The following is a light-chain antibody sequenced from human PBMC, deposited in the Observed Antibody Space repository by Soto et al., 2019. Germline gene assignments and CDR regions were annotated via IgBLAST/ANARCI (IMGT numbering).Light chain of an antibody. CDR1: SSNIGAGYD. J-gene: IGLJ1*01. Sequence: QSVLTQPPSVSGAPGPRVTISCTGSSSNIGAGYDVHWYQQLPGTAPKLLIYGNSNRHSGVPDRFSGSKSGTSASLAITGRQAEDEADYYCQSYDSSLSALYVFGTGTKLTVL. CDR3: QSYDSSLSALYV. V-gene: IGLV1-40*01. CDR2: GNS.